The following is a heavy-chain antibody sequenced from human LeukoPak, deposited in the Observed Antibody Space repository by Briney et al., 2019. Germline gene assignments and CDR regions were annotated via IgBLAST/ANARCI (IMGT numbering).Heavy chain of an antibody. D-gene: IGHD3-10*02. V-gene: IGHV3-21*01. CDR3: AELGITMIGGV. J-gene: IGHJ6*04. Sequence: GGSLRLSCAASGFSFTTFTMNWVRQSPGKGLEWVSSISTSSSYIYFADSVKGRFTISRDNARDSLYLQMNSLRAEDTAVYHCAELGITMIGGVWGKGTTVTISS. CDR2: ISTSSSYI. CDR1: GFSFTTFT.